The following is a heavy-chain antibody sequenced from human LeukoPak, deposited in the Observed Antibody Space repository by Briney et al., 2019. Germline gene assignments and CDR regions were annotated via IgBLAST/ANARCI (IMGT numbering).Heavy chain of an antibody. D-gene: IGHD3-22*01. CDR2: IWYDGSNK. Sequence: PGGSLRLSCAASGFTFSSYGMHWVRQAPGKGLEWVAIIWYDGSNKYYADSVKGRFTISRDNSKNTLYLQVNSLRAEDTAVYYCAKGAGSYYDYFDYWGQGTLVTVSS. J-gene: IGHJ4*02. CDR3: AKGAGSYYDYFDY. CDR1: GFTFSSYG. V-gene: IGHV3-33*06.